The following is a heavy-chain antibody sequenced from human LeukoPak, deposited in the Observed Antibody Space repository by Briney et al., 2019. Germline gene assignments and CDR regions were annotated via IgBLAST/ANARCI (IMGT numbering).Heavy chain of an antibody. CDR3: ARTTGGGYTYYYFYYYYMDV. V-gene: IGHV4-59*01. CDR1: GGFISSYY. J-gene: IGHJ6*03. Sequence: SETLSLTCTVSGGFISSYYWSWIRQPPGKGLGWIGYIYYSGSTNYNPSLKSRVTISVDTSKNQFSLKLSSVTAADTAVYYCARTTGGGYTYYYFYYYYMDVWGKGTTVTISS. CDR2: IYYSGST. D-gene: IGHD5-18*01.